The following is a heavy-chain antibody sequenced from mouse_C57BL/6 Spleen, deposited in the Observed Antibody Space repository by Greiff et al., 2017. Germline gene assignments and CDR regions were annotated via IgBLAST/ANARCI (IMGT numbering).Heavy chain of an antibody. CDR2: ISSGGDYI. CDR1: GFTFSSYA. J-gene: IGHJ3*01. Sequence: DVMLVESGEGLVKPGGSLKLSCAASGFTFSSYAMSWVRQTPEKRLEWVAYISSGGDYIYYADTVKGRFTISRDNARNTLYLQMSSLKSEDTAMYYCTRDLTTVVATRAWFAYWGQGTLVTVSA. D-gene: IGHD1-1*01. CDR3: TRDLTTVVATRAWFAY. V-gene: IGHV5-9-1*02.